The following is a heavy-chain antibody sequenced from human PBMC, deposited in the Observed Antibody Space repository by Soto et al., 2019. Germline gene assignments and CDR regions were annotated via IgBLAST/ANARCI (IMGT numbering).Heavy chain of an antibody. CDR3: ARGGRIVWPDYSWFAP. CDR2: IKQDGSDK. CDR1: GFTFSIYN. J-gene: IGHJ5*02. Sequence: EVQLVESGGGLVQPGGSLRLSCAASGFTFSIYNMTWVRQAPGKGLEWVATIKQDGSDKYYVDSVKGRFTISRDNAKNSVDVQMNSLTAEDAAVYLCARGGRIVWPDYSWFAPWGQGTLVTVSS. V-gene: IGHV3-7*05. D-gene: IGHD2-15*01.